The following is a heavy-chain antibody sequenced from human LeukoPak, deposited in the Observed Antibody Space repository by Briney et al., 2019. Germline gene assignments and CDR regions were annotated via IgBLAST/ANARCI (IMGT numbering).Heavy chain of an antibody. CDR1: GASISGYY. D-gene: IGHD3-22*01. Sequence: SETLSLTCSVSGASISGYYYNWIRQPPGKGLEWIGYVYYSGITNFNPSLKSRVTMSVDTSKNQFSLNMRSGTAADTAVYYCARVLLSSGYSTWGQGTLVTVSS. J-gene: IGHJ5*02. CDR2: VYYSGIT. CDR3: ARVLLSSGYST. V-gene: IGHV4-59*01.